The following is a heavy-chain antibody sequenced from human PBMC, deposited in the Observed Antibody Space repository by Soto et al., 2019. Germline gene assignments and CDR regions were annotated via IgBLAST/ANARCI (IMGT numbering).Heavy chain of an antibody. Sequence: TLSLTCTVSGGSISSGGYYWSWIRQHPGKGLEWIGYIYYSGSTYYNPSLKSRVTISVDTSKNQFSLKLSSVTAADTAVYYCAREVVVAARYFDYWGQGTLVTVSS. J-gene: IGHJ4*02. V-gene: IGHV4-31*03. CDR2: IYYSGST. CDR1: GGSISSGGYY. CDR3: AREVVVAARYFDY. D-gene: IGHD2-15*01.